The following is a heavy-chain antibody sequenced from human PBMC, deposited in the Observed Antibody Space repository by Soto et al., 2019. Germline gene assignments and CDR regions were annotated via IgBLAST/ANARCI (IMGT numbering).Heavy chain of an antibody. Sequence: SVKVSCKASGGTFSSYTISWVRQAPGQGLEWMGRIIPILGIANYAQKFQGRVTITADKSTSTAYMELSSLRSEDTAVYYCARMGVVIADQDAFDIWGQGTMVTVSS. J-gene: IGHJ3*02. V-gene: IGHV1-69*02. CDR3: ARMGVVIADQDAFDI. D-gene: IGHD2-21*01. CDR2: IIPILGIA. CDR1: GGTFSSYT.